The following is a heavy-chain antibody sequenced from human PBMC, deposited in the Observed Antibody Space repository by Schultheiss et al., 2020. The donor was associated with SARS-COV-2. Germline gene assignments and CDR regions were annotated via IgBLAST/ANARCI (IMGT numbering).Heavy chain of an antibody. CDR1: GFTFSSYG. V-gene: IGHV3-33*01. J-gene: IGHJ4*02. Sequence: GESLKISCAASGFTFSSYGMHWVRQAPGKGLEWVAVIWYDGSNKYYADSVKGRFTISRDNSKNTLYLQMNSLRAEDTAVYYCARDHAAGYSGYDYVYWGQGTLVTVSS. CDR2: IWYDGSNK. CDR3: ARDHAAGYSGYDYVY. D-gene: IGHD5-12*01.